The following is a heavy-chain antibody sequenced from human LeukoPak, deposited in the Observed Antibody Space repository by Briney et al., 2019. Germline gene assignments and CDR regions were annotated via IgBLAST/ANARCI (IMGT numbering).Heavy chain of an antibody. J-gene: IGHJ4*02. Sequence: GGSLRLSCAASGFTVSSNYMSWVRQAPGKGLEWVSVIYSGGSTHYADSVKGRFTISRDNSKNTLYLQMNSLRAEDTAVYYCATVYSSSWYAHFDYWGQGTLVSVSS. CDR2: IYSGGST. V-gene: IGHV3-66*01. CDR3: ATVYSSSWYAHFDY. CDR1: GFTVSSNY. D-gene: IGHD6-13*01.